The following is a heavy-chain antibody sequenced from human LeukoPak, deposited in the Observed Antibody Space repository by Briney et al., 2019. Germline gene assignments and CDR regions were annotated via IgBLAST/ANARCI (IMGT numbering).Heavy chain of an antibody. Sequence: ASVKVSCKASGYTFTSYDINWVRQATGQGLEWMGWMNPNSGNTGYAQKFQGRVTMTRNTSISTAYMELSSLRSEDTAVYYCARRESIRWFGELLYYYYGMDVWGQGTTVTVSS. CDR2: MNPNSGNT. V-gene: IGHV1-8*01. CDR3: ARRESIRWFGELLYYYYGMDV. J-gene: IGHJ6*02. D-gene: IGHD3-10*01. CDR1: GYTFTSYD.